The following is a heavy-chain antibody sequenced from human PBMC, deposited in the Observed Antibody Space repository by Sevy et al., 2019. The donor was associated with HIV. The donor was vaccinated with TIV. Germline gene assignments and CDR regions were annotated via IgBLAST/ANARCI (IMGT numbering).Heavy chain of an antibody. D-gene: IGHD3-3*01. J-gene: IGHJ4*02. CDR1: GFTFSSYA. Sequence: GGSLRLSCAASGFTFSSYAMHWVRQAPGKGLEWVAVISYDGRNKYYADSVKGRFTISRDNSKNTRYLQMNSLRAEDTAVYYCARAYDFLFDYWGQGTLVTVSS. V-gene: IGHV3-30*04. CDR2: ISYDGRNK. CDR3: ARAYDFLFDY.